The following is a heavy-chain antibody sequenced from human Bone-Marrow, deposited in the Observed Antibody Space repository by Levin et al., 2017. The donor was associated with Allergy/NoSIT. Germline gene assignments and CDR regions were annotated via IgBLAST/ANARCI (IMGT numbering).Heavy chain of an antibody. J-gene: IGHJ2*01. D-gene: IGHD1-14*01. Sequence: QSGGSLRLSCAASGFTFSNFAMNWVRLPPGKGLERVSGITESGHSTYQAVSVRGRFTISRDNSRNTLFLQMNSLRAEDTAIYYCARGVNRAGSVNWYFDLWGRGALVTVSA. CDR3: ARGVNRAGSVNWYFDL. CDR2: ITESGHST. CDR1: GFTFSNFA. V-gene: IGHV3-23*01.